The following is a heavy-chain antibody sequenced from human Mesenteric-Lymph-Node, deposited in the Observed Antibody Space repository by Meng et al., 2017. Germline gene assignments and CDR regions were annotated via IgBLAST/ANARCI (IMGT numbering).Heavy chain of an antibody. J-gene: IGHJ4*02. CDR2: INHSGST. D-gene: IGHD6-13*01. CDR1: GGSFSGYY. V-gene: IGHV4-34*01. CDR3: ARDSEGIEPLFDY. Sequence: QVQLQQGGAGLLKPSETLSLTCAVYGGSFSGYYWSWIRQPPGKGLEWIGEINHSGSTNYNPSLKSRVTISVDTSKNQFSLKLSSVTAADTAVYYCARDSEGIEPLFDYWGQGTLVTVSS.